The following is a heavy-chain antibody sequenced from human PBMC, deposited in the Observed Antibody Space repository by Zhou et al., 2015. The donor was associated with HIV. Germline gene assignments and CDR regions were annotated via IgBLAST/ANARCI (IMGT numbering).Heavy chain of an antibody. CDR3: ARRSRLAYARFDY. V-gene: IGHV1-8*01. CDR2: MNPNSGNR. Sequence: QVQLVQSGAEEKKPGASVKVSCKASEYTFTSYDINWVRQATGQGLEWMGWMNPNSGNRGYAQKFQGRVTMTRNTSISTAYMELSSLRSEDTAVYYCARRSRLAYARFDYWGQGTLVTVSS. CDR1: EYTFTSYD. J-gene: IGHJ4*02. D-gene: IGHD3-9*01.